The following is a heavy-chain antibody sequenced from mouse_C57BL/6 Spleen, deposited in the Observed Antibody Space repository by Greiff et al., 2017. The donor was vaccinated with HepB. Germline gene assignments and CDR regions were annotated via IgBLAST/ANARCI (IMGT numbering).Heavy chain of an antibody. J-gene: IGHJ4*01. CDR2: IDPNSGGT. Sequence: VQLQQSGAELVKPGASVKLSCKASGYTFTSYWMHWVKQRPGRGLEWIGRIDPNSGGTKYNEKFKSKATLTVDKPSSTAYMPLSSLTSEDSAVYYCARVGDGYYGGAMDYWGQGTSVTVSS. CDR1: GYTFTSYW. V-gene: IGHV1-72*01. CDR3: ARVGDGYYGGAMDY. D-gene: IGHD2-3*01.